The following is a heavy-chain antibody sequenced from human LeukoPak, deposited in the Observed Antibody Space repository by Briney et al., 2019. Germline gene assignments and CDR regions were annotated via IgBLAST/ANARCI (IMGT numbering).Heavy chain of an antibody. CDR3: AEEGMATNLYYYYYMDV. CDR1: GFTFSSYA. CDR2: ISGSGGST. Sequence: GGSLRLSCVASGFTFSSYAMSWVRQAPGKGLEWVSAISGSGGSTYYADSVKGRFTISRDNSKNTLYLQMNSLRAEDTAVYYCAEEGMATNLYYYYYMDVWGKGTTVTVSS. V-gene: IGHV3-23*01. D-gene: IGHD5-24*01. J-gene: IGHJ6*03.